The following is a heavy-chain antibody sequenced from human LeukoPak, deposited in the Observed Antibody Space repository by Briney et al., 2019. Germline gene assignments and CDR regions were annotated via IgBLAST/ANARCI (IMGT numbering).Heavy chain of an antibody. CDR3: ARDRDYGAFDY. CDR2: IYYSGST. V-gene: IGHV4-59*01. J-gene: IGHJ4*02. D-gene: IGHD4-17*01. Sequence: PSETLSLTCTVSGGSISSYYWSWLRQPPGKGLEWIGYIYYSGSTNYNPSLKSRVTISVDTSKNQFSLKLSSVTAADTAVYYCARDRDYGAFDYWGQGTLVTVSS. CDR1: GGSISSYY.